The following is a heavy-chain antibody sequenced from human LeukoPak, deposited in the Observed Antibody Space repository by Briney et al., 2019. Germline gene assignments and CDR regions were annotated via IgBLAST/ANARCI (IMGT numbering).Heavy chain of an antibody. CDR3: ARDFNDILNY. Sequence: PSETLSLTCTVSGGSISSGGYYWSWIRQHPGKGLEWIGYIYYSGSTYYNPSLKSRVTISVDTSKNQFSLKLSSVTAADTAVYYCARDFNDILNYWGQGTLVTVSS. J-gene: IGHJ4*02. D-gene: IGHD3-9*01. CDR2: IYYSGST. V-gene: IGHV4-31*03. CDR1: GGSISSGGYY.